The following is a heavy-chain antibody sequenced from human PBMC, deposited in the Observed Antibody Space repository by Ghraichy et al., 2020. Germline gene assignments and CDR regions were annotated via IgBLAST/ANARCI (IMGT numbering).Heavy chain of an antibody. CDR1: AMNSGTYY. CDR3: ARTGVLRSAKGGVVFDY. V-gene: IGHV4-61*02. CDR2: IYPSGRT. D-gene: IGHD4/OR15-4a*01. Sequence: SETLSLTCTVSAMNSGTYYWSWIRQPAGKGLEWIGRIYPSGRTDYNPSLESRVTMSVDTSTDQSSLNLRSVTAADTAVYYCARTGVLRSAKGGVVFDYWDQGTLVTVSS. J-gene: IGHJ4*02.